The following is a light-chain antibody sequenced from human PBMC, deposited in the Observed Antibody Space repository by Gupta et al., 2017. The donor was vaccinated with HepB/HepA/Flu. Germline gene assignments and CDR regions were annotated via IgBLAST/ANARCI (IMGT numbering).Light chain of an antibody. CDR2: DAS. CDR3: QQRSNWPLT. V-gene: IGKV3-11*01. J-gene: IGKJ4*01. CDR1: QSVSRY. Sequence: EIVLTQSPVTLSLSPGERATLSCRASQSVSRYLAWDQQKPGQPPSLLVFDASNRATGVPARFSGSGSGTDFTLTISSLEPEDFAVYYCQQRSNWPLTFGGGTRVEIK.